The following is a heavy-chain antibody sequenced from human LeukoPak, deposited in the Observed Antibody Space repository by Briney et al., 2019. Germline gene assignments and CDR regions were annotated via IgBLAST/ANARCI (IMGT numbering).Heavy chain of an antibody. CDR3: ARKELVPHYYYYYGMDV. D-gene: IGHD3-10*01. CDR2: INYSGST. CDR1: GGSVSSGSYY. V-gene: IGHV4-61*01. J-gene: IGHJ6*02. Sequence: SETLSLTCTVSGGSVSSGSYYWSWIRQPPGKGLEWIWYINYSGSTNYNPSLKSRVTISVDTSKNQFSLKLSSVTAADTAVYYCARKELVPHYYYYYGMDVWGQGTTVTVSS.